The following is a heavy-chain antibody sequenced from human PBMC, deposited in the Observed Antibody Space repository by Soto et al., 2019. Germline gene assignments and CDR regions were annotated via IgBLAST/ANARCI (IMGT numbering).Heavy chain of an antibody. CDR1: GGTFSSYA. CDR3: SRALLNWNEEDYYYYYGMDV. D-gene: IGHD1-1*01. V-gene: IGHV1-69*01. Sequence: SVKVSCKASGGTFSSYAISWVRQAPGQGLEWMGGIIPIFGTANYAQNFQGRVTIPAAESTGTAYLELSSLRSEDTAVYYCSRALLNWNEEDYYYYYGMDVWGQGTTVTVSS. J-gene: IGHJ6*02. CDR2: IIPIFGTA.